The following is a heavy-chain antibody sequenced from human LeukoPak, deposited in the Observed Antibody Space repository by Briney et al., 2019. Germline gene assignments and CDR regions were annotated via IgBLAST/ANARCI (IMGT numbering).Heavy chain of an antibody. D-gene: IGHD1/OR15-1a*01. CDR3: ARDATTP. Sequence: GGSLRLSCAASGFTFSGYSMHWVRQAPGKGLEWVSYISSRSTTIYYADSVKGRFTISRDNPKNYLYLQMNSLRDEDTAVYFCARDATTPWGRGTLVPVSS. CDR1: GFTFSGYS. CDR2: ISSRSTTI. V-gene: IGHV3-48*02. J-gene: IGHJ5*02.